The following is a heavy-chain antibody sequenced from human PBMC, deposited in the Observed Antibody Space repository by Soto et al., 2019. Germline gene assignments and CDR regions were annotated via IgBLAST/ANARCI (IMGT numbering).Heavy chain of an antibody. CDR2: INAGNGNT. Sequence: QVQLVQSGAEEKKPGASVKVSCKATGYTYTSYAMHWVRQAPGQRLEWMGWINAGNGNTKYSQKFQGRVTITRDTSEITAYMELRSLRSDDTAVYYCARDRWELINYGRFDPWGQGTLVTVSS. CDR3: ARDRWELINYGRFDP. CDR1: GYTYTSYA. V-gene: IGHV1-3*05. D-gene: IGHD1-26*01. J-gene: IGHJ5*02.